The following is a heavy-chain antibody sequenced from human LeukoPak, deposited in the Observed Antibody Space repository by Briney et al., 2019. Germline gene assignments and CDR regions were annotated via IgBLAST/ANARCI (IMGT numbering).Heavy chain of an antibody. CDR2: ISYDGSNK. J-gene: IGHJ3*02. D-gene: IGHD6-13*01. CDR3: TRLEQQLIAFDI. CDR1: GFTFSNYG. V-gene: IGHV3-30*03. Sequence: PGGSLRLSCAASGFTFSNYGMHWVRQAPGKGLEWVALISYDGSNKYFADSVKGRFTISRDNSKNTLYLQMNSLKTEDTAVYYCTRLEQQLIAFDIWGQGTMVTVSS.